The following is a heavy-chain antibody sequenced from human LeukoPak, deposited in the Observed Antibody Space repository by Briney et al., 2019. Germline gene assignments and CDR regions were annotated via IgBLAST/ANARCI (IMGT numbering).Heavy chain of an antibody. Sequence: GGSLRLSCAASGFTFSSYWMSWVRQAPGKGLEWVANIKQDGSEKYYVDSVKGRFTISRDNAKNSLYLQMNSLRAEDTAVYYCAREDYDFWSGYYQYYFDYWGQGTLVTVSS. J-gene: IGHJ4*02. CDR2: IKQDGSEK. CDR3: AREDYDFWSGYYQYYFDY. D-gene: IGHD3-3*01. CDR1: GFTFSSYW. V-gene: IGHV3-7*01.